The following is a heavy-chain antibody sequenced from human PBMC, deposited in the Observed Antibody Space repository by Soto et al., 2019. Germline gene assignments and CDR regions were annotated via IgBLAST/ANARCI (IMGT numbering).Heavy chain of an antibody. CDR3: ARGSTIVRGAPSWFDP. Sequence: QVRLVQSGAEVKKPGSSVKVSCKASGGIFSRYTINWVRQAPGQGLEWMGRIIPIAAIANYTQKFQGRVTITVDKSSTTAYMELSSLRSDDTAVYYCARGSTIVRGAPSWFDPWGQGTLVTVSS. D-gene: IGHD3-10*01. V-gene: IGHV1-69*02. J-gene: IGHJ5*02. CDR1: GGIFSRYT. CDR2: IIPIAAIA.